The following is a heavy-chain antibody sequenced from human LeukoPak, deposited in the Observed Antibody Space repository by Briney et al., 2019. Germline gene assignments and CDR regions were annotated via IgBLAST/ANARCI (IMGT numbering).Heavy chain of an antibody. CDR3: ARDVDIVAKARNVAPHY. Sequence: ASVKVSCKAAGGTFTSYAISWVREAPGQGLEWMGRIIPILGLANYAQKFQGRVSITADKSTSTAYMELSSLRSEDTAVYHCARDVDIVAKARNVAPHYWGQGTLVTVSS. V-gene: IGHV1-69*04. CDR1: GGTFTSYA. CDR2: IIPILGLA. J-gene: IGHJ4*02. D-gene: IGHD5-12*01.